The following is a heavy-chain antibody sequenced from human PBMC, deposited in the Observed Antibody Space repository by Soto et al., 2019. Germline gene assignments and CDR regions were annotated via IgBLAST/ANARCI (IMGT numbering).Heavy chain of an antibody. D-gene: IGHD3-16*02. V-gene: IGHV4-59*01. Sequence: PSETLSLTCTVSGGSISSYYWSWIRQPPGKGLEWIRYIYYSGSTNYNPSLKSRVTISVDTSKNQFSLKLSSVTAADTAVYYCARAYDYIWGSYRYSEPGYYYYMDVWGKGTTVTVSS. CDR3: ARAYDYIWGSYRYSEPGYYYYMDV. CDR1: GGSISSYY. CDR2: IYYSGST. J-gene: IGHJ6*03.